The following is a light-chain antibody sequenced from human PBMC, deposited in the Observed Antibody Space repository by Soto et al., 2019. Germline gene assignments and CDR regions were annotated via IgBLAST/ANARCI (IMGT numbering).Light chain of an antibody. J-gene: IGLJ2*01. V-gene: IGLV1-47*02. Sequence: QSALTQPPSASGTPGQRVFISCSGSSSNIGGTNYAYWYQQLPGAAPKLLMHSNNLRPSGVPERIAGSKSVTSASLAISGLRSEDEAVYYCASWDDRLGAVIFGGGTKLTVL. CDR1: SSNIGGTNY. CDR3: ASWDDRLGAVI. CDR2: SNN.